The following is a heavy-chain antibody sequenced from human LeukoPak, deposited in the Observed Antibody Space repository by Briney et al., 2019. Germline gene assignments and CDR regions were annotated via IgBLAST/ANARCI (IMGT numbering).Heavy chain of an antibody. D-gene: IGHD2-21*02. V-gene: IGHV4-34*01. CDR1: GVSFSDYY. CDR3: ARVRYCGGDCP. J-gene: IGHJ5*02. Sequence: PSETLSLTCAVSGVSFSDYYWSWIRQPPGKGLEWIAEINHSGTTNYNPSLKSRVTISVDTSKNQFSLKLSSVAAADTAVYYCARVRYCGGDCPWGQGTLVTVSS. CDR2: INHSGTT.